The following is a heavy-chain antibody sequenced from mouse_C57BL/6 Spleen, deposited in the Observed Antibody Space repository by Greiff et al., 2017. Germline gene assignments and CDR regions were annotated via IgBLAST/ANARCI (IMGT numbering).Heavy chain of an antibody. Sequence: VQLQESGAELMKPGASVKLSCKATGYTFTGYWIEWVKQRPGHGLEWIGEILPGSGSTNYTEKFKGKATFTADTSSNTAYMQLSSLTTEDSAIYYFARKSTWFAYWGQGTLVTVSA. CDR3: ARKSTWFAY. J-gene: IGHJ3*01. CDR1: GYTFTGYW. V-gene: IGHV1-9*01. CDR2: ILPGSGST.